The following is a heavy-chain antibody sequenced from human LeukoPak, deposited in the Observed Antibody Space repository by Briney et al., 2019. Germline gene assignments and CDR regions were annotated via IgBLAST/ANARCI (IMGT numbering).Heavy chain of an antibody. CDR1: GFTFSSYS. CDR2: ISSSSSYI. D-gene: IGHD2-2*01. V-gene: IGHV3-21*01. J-gene: IGHJ4*02. CDR3: ARGSPEYQLLHYFDY. Sequence: PGGSLRLSCAASGFTFSSYSMSWVRQAPGKGLEWVSSISSSSSYIYYADSVKGRFTISRDNAKNSLYLQMNSLRAEDTAVYYCARGSPEYQLLHYFDYWRQGTLVTVSS.